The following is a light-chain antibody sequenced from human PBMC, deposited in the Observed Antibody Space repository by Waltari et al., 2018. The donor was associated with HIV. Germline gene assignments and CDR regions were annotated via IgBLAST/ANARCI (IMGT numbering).Light chain of an antibody. Sequence: DIVMTQSPATLSVSPGDRATLSCRASQSVSSNLAWYQQRPGQAPRLLIFGASTRATGIPARFSGSGSGTEFSLTISSLQSEDFAVYYCQQYNSWPPAWTFGQGTNVEIK. CDR3: QQYNSWPPAWT. J-gene: IGKJ1*01. CDR2: GAS. V-gene: IGKV3-15*01. CDR1: QSVSSN.